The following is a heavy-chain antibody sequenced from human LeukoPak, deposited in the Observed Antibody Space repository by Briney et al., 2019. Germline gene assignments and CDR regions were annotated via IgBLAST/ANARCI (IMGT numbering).Heavy chain of an antibody. J-gene: IGHJ4*02. CDR3: SRDFYGSGSSIIDY. V-gene: IGHV3-11*05. CDR1: GFTFNDYY. Sequence: GGSLRLSCAASGFTFNDYYMSWIRQAPGKGLEWVSYISSSSSYTNYADSVKGRFTTSRDNAKNSLYLQMNSLRAEDTAVYYCSRDFYGSGSSIIDYWGQGTLVTVSS. CDR2: ISSSSSYT. D-gene: IGHD3-10*01.